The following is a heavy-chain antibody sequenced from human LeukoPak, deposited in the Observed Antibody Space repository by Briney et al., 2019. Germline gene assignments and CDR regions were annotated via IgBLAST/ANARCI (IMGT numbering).Heavy chain of an antibody. CDR1: GVSITNSNSY. CDR2: ISCSGYI. V-gene: IGHV4-39*01. D-gene: IGHD3-10*01. CDR3: ARRFSYGSGRYGMDV. Sequence: PSETLSLTCTVSGVSITNSNSYWGWIRQSPGKGLEWIGTISCSGYIIYNPSLKSRVTFSIDTSKSQFSLRLSSVTAADTAVYFCARRFSYGSGRYGMDVWGQGTTVTVSS. J-gene: IGHJ6*02.